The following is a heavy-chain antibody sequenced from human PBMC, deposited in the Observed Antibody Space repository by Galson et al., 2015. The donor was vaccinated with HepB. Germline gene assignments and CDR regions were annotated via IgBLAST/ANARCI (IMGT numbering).Heavy chain of an antibody. CDR2: VTSSGGNS. J-gene: IGHJ4*02. CDR3: AKDGIMVANNPYHFHY. D-gene: IGHD2-15*01. V-gene: IGHV3-23*01. Sequence: LRLSCAASGFSFTRYAMTWVRQAPGKGLEWVSSVTSSGGNSYYTDSVKGRFTVSRDNSKNTLLLQLNSLRAEDTAMYFCAKDGIMVANNPYHFHYWGQGTLVTVSS. CDR1: GFSFTRYA.